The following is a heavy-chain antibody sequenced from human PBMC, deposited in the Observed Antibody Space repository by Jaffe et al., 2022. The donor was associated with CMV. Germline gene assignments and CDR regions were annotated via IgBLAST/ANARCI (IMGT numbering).Heavy chain of an antibody. Sequence: QVRLVESGGGVVKPGGSLRLSCAASGFTFGDHYMGWIRQAPGKGLEWVSYISHNGRSTHYADSVKGRLTISRDNSKNLLFLQMHSLRAEDTAVYYCARGDTTWGLPYWGQGTLVTVSS. J-gene: IGHJ4*02. V-gene: IGHV3-11*01. CDR2: ISHNGRST. CDR3: ARGDTTWGLPY. CDR1: GFTFGDHY. D-gene: IGHD1-1*01.